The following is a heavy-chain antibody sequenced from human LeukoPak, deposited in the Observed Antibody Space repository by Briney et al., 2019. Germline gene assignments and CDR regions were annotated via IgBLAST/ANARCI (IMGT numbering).Heavy chain of an antibody. CDR1: GFTLSNYA. CDR3: AKDVLRLNYGYFDL. D-gene: IGHD3-16*01. CDR2: ISYSSGSI. V-gene: IGHV3-23*01. Sequence: GGSLRLSCAASGFTLSNYAMSWVRQGPGKGPEWVAGISYSSGSIDYLDSVKGRFTISRDNSRNTLYLQMNSLRAEDTAVYYCAKDVLRLNYGYFDLWGRGTLVSVFS. J-gene: IGHJ2*01.